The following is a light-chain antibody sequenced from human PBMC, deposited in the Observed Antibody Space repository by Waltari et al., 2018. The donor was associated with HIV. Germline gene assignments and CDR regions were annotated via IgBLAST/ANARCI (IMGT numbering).Light chain of an antibody. Sequence: DIQMTQSPSSLSASIVDRVTITCRASQSISSFLNWYQQKPGKGPDLLIYRASTLQNGVPSRFIGSGSGTDFTLTISSLQPEDFATYYCQQSYSTTYTFGQGTKLEIK. V-gene: IGKV1-39*01. CDR2: RAS. CDR3: QQSYSTTYT. J-gene: IGKJ2*01. CDR1: QSISSF.